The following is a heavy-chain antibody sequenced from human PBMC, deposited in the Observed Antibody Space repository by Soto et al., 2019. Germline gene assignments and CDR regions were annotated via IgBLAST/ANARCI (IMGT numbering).Heavy chain of an antibody. Sequence: SGPTLVNPTQTLTLTCTFSGFSLSTTGMCVSWIRQPPGKALEWLALIDWADDRYYSTSLKTRLTISKDTSKNQVVLTMTNVEPVDTATYFCSRAVGGFTYGYPDYWGQGTLVTVSS. CDR3: SRAVGGFTYGYPDY. D-gene: IGHD5-18*01. CDR2: IDWADDR. V-gene: IGHV2-70*01. J-gene: IGHJ4*02. CDR1: GFSLSTTGMC.